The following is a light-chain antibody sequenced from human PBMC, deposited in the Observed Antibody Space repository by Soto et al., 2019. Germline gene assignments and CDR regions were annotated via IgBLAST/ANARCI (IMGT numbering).Light chain of an antibody. V-gene: IGLV2-14*01. CDR1: SSDVGGYNY. J-gene: IGLJ2*01. CDR2: EVS. Sequence: QSALTQPASVSGSPGQSITISCTGTSSDVGGYNYVSWYQQHPGKAPKLMIYEVSNRPSGVSKRVSGSKSGNTASLAISGLLGEDEGYYYCSSYTSSSSVVFGGGTKLTVL. CDR3: SSYTSSSSVV.